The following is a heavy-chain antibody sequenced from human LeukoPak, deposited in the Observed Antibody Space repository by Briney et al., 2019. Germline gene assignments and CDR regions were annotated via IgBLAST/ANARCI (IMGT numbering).Heavy chain of an antibody. CDR1: GFTFSSYG. Sequence: PGGSLRLSCAASGFTFSSYGMHWVRQAPGKGLEWVAVISYDGSNKYYADSVKGRFTISRDNSKNTLYLQMNSLRAEDTAVYYCAKDFGRRYSGYEDAFDIWGQGTMVTVSS. V-gene: IGHV3-30*18. J-gene: IGHJ3*02. CDR3: AKDFGRRYSGYEDAFDI. D-gene: IGHD5-12*01. CDR2: ISYDGSNK.